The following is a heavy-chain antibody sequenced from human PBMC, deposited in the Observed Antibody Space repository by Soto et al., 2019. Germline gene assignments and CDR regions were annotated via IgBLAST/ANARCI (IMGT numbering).Heavy chain of an antibody. J-gene: IGHJ4*02. Sequence: AGWSLRLSCAASGFTLSNAWVSWVRQAPGKGLEWVGRIKNKIEGGTTDYAVPVKGRFTISRDDSKNMLYLQMNSLITEDTAVYYCAPNWGFDYWGQGNPVTVPS. CDR3: APNWGFDY. V-gene: IGHV3-15*01. CDR1: GFTLSNAW. CDR2: IKNKIEGGTT. D-gene: IGHD7-27*01.